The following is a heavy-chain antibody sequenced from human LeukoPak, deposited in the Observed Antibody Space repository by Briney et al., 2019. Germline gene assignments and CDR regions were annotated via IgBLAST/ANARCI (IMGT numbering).Heavy chain of an antibody. D-gene: IGHD2-8*02. CDR2: IYYSGST. CDR3: ARVSLVFSRRYAMDV. CDR1: GGSISSYY. J-gene: IGHJ6*02. V-gene: IGHV4-59*01. Sequence: SETLSLTCTVSGGSISSYYWSWIRQPPGKGLEWIGYIYYSGSTNYNPSLKSRVTISVDTSKNQFSLKLSSVTAADRAVYYCARVSLVFSRRYAMDVWGQGITVTVSS.